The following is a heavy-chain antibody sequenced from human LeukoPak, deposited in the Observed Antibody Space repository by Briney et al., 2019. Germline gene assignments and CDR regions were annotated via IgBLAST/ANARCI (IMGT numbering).Heavy chain of an antibody. CDR3: ARARRRTFDY. V-gene: IGHV4-30-4*01. J-gene: IGHJ4*02. CDR2: IYYSGST. Sequence: SQTLSLTCTVSGGSISSGGYSWSWIRQPPGKGLEWIGYIYYSGSTYYNPSLKSRVTISVDTPKNQFSLKLSSVTAADTAVYYCARARRRTFDYWGQGTLVTVSS. CDR1: GGSISSGGYS.